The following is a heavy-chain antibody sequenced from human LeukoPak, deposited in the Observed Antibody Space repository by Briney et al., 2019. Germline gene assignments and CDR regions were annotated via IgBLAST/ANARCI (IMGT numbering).Heavy chain of an antibody. CDR1: GGSISSSNW. V-gene: IGHV4-4*02. D-gene: IGHD3-22*01. J-gene: IGHJ4*01. CDR3: ACYYDSSGYRFDY. CDR2: IIHTGST. Sequence: SETLSLTCSVSGGSISSSNWWSWVRQPPGKGLEWIGEIIHTGSTNYNPSLKSRVTISVDKSKNQFSLNLSSVTAADTATYYCACYYDSSGYRFDYWGHGALVTVSS.